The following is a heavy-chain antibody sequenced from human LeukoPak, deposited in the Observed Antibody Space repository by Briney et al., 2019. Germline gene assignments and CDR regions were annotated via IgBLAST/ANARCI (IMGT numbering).Heavy chain of an antibody. J-gene: IGHJ3*02. V-gene: IGHV4-59*01. CDR3: ARAHLRGNTAFDI. D-gene: IGHD3-10*01. Sequence: GSLRLSCAASGFTFSDYYMSWIRQPPGKGLEWIGYIYYSGSTNYNPSLKSRVTISVDTSKNQFSLKLSSVTAADTAVYYCARAHLRGNTAFDIWGQGTMVTVSS. CDR1: GFTFSDYY. CDR2: IYYSGST.